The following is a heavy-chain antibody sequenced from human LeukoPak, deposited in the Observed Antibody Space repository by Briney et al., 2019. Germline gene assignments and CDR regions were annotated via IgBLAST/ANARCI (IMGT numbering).Heavy chain of an antibody. CDR2: INSDGSST. CDR1: GFTFSNYW. D-gene: IGHD3-22*01. V-gene: IGHV3-74*01. CDR3: ARVRTPLDYYDSSGYYDY. J-gene: IGHJ4*02. Sequence: GGSLRLSCAASGFTFSNYWMHWVRQAPGKGLVWVSRINSDGSSTSYADSVKGRFTISRDNAKNTLYLQMNSLRAEDTAVYYCARVRTPLDYYDSSGYYDYWGQGTLVTVSS.